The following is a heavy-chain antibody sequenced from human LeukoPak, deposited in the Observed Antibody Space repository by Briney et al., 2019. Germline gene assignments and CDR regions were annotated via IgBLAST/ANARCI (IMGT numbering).Heavy chain of an antibody. CDR3: AREYTVKGLDY. D-gene: IGHD4-4*01. CDR1: GGTFSSYA. CDR2: IIPILGIA. J-gene: IGHJ4*02. Sequence: ASVKVSCKASGGTFSSYAISWVRQAPGQGLEWMGRIIPILGIANYAQKFQGRVTITADKSTGTAYMELSSLRSEDTAVYYCAREYTVKGLDYWGQGTLVTVSS. V-gene: IGHV1-69*04.